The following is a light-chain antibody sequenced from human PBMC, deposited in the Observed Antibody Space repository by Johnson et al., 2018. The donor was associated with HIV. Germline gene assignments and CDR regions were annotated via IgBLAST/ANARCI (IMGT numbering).Light chain of an antibody. Sequence: QSVLTQPPSVSAAPGQKVTIPCSGSSSNIGKNSVSWYQQLPGTAPKVLIYENNKRPSGIPDRFSGSKSGTSATLGITGLQTGDEADYYCGTWDSSLSAYVFGTGTKVTVL. CDR3: GTWDSSLSAYV. J-gene: IGLJ1*01. CDR1: SSNIGKNS. CDR2: ENN. V-gene: IGLV1-51*02.